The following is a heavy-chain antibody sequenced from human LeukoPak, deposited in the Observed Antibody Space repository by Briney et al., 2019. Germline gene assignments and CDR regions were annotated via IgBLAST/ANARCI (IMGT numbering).Heavy chain of an antibody. Sequence: SETLSLTCTVSGGSISNSAYYWVWIRQPPGKGLEWIGTITNTGSTYSNPSLKSRVTISIDTSKTQISLKLTSVTAADTAVFYRARKTTGTSMDVWGQGTPVTVSS. CDR3: ARKTTGTSMDV. CDR2: ITNTGST. J-gene: IGHJ6*02. D-gene: IGHD3-10*01. V-gene: IGHV4-39*01. CDR1: GGSISNSAYY.